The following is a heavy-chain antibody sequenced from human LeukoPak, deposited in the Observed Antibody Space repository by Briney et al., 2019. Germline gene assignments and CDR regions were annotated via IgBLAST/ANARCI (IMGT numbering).Heavy chain of an antibody. V-gene: IGHV3-21*01. CDR3: ARDEFSSSPGYFDY. CDR2: ISTGSSYI. CDR1: GFTLSSYS. D-gene: IGHD6-6*01. Sequence: GGSLRLSCAASGFTLSSYSMNWVRQAPGKGLEWVSSISTGSSYIYYADSVKGRFTISRDNAKNSLYLQMNSLRAEDTAVYYCARDEFSSSPGYFDYWGQGTLVTVSS. J-gene: IGHJ4*02.